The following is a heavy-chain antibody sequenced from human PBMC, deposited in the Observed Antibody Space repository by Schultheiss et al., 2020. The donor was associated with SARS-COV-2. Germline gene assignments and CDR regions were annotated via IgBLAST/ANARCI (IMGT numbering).Heavy chain of an antibody. CDR1: GFTFSSYS. CDR3: ARGGIAVAGTFDY. D-gene: IGHD6-19*01. J-gene: IGHJ4*02. Sequence: GESLKISCAASGFTFSSYSMNWVRQAPGKGLEWVSSISSSSSYIYYADSVKGRFTISRDNAKNSLYLQMNSLRAEDTAVYYCARGGIAVAGTFDYWGQGTLVTVS. CDR2: ISSSSSYI. V-gene: IGHV3-21*01.